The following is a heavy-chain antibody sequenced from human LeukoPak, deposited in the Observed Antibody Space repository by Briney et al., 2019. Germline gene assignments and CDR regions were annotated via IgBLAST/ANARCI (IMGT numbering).Heavy chain of an antibody. CDR3: ARAYLLRPVSTSCPACYYYYYGMDV. CDR1: GYTFTSYG. Sequence: ASVKVSCKASGYTFTSYGISWVRQAPGQGLEWMGWISAYNGNTNYAQKLQGSVTMTTDTSTSTAYMELRSLRSDDTAVYYRARAYLLRPVSTSCPACYYYYYGMDVWGQGTTVTVSS. CDR2: ISAYNGNT. V-gene: IGHV1-18*01. J-gene: IGHJ6*02. D-gene: IGHD2-2*01.